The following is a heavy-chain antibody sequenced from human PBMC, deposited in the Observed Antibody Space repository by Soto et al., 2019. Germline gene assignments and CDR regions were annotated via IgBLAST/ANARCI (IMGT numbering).Heavy chain of an antibody. CDR1: GYTFTSYD. V-gene: IGHV1-8*01. Sequence: QVQLVQSGAEVKKPGASVKVSCKASGYTFTSYDINWVRHATGQGLEWMGWMNSNSGNTGYAQKFQGRVTMTRNTSISTAYRELSSLRSEDTAVYYCARGGDQLELYYYYYGMDVWGQGTTVTVSS. CDR2: MNSNSGNT. CDR3: ARGGDQLELYYYYYGMDV. D-gene: IGHD1-7*01. J-gene: IGHJ6*02.